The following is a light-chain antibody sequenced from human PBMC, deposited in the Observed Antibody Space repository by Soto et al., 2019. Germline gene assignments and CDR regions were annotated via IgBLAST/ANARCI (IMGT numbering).Light chain of an antibody. V-gene: IGLV1-40*01. J-gene: IGLJ2*01. Sequence: QAVVTQPPSVSGAPGQRVTIPCTGSSSNIGSFYDVHWYQQLPGTVPKLLIYGDNNQPSGVPDRFSGSKSGTAASLAITGLQAEDEADYYCQSYDNSLNHVVFGGGTKLTVL. CDR1: SSNIGSFYD. CDR2: GDN. CDR3: QSYDNSLNHVV.